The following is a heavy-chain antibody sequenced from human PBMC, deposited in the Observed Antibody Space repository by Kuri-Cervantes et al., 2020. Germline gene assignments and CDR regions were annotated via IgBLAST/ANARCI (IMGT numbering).Heavy chain of an antibody. CDR2: ISYDGSNK. Sequence: GESLKISCAASGFSFSSYGMSWVRQAPGKGLEWVAVISYDGSNKYYADSVKGRFTISRDNSKNTLYLQMNSLRAEDTAVYYCAKDFYGDYPFYYFDYWGQGTLVTVSS. D-gene: IGHD4-17*01. J-gene: IGHJ4*02. CDR1: GFSFSSYG. V-gene: IGHV3-30*18. CDR3: AKDFYGDYPFYYFDY.